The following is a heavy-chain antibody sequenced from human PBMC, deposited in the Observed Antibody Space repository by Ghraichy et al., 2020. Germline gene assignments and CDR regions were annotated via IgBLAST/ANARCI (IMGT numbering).Heavy chain of an antibody. CDR3: ARDHYWALDF. Sequence: GGSRRLSCAASGFTFSSYVMNWVRQAPGKGLEWVSYIDHSSDRIYYADSVKGRFTISRDNAKNSLYLQMNSLRDEDTAVYYCARDHYWALDFWGQGVLVTVSS. J-gene: IGHJ4*02. CDR1: GFTFSSYV. D-gene: IGHD2-8*02. CDR2: IDHSSDRI. V-gene: IGHV3-48*02.